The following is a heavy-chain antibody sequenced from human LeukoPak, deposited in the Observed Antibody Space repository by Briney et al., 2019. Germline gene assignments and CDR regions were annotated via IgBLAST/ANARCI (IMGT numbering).Heavy chain of an antibody. V-gene: IGHV4/OR15-8*02. CDR2: ISLAGQT. D-gene: IGHD3-10*01. J-gene: IGHJ4*02. Sequence: SETLSLMCGVSGGSISGTKWWSWVRQPPGQGLEWIGEISLAGQTNYNPSLNGRVTMSLDKSSNQLSLHLTSVTAADTATYFCSRERGPFCPLLYWGRGTLVIVSS. CDR1: GGSISGTKW. CDR3: SRERGPFCPLLY.